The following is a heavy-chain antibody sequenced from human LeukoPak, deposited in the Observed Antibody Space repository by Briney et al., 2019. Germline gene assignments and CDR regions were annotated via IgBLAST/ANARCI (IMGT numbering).Heavy chain of an antibody. CDR1: GFTFSRFG. J-gene: IGHJ6*03. Sequence: TGGSLRLSCAASGFTFSRFGMHWVRQAPGKGLEWVGFIRFDGDDKYSADSVKGRFSISRDNSKNTLFLQMNSLRPEDTGVYYCAKDFPYGGSWFAGWYMGVWGKGATVIVSS. CDR2: IRFDGDDK. CDR3: AKDFPYGGSWFAGWYMGV. D-gene: IGHD6-13*01. V-gene: IGHV3-30*02.